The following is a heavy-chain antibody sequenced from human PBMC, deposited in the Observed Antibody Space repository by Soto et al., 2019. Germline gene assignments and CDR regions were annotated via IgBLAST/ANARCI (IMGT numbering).Heavy chain of an antibody. Sequence: SETLSLTCAVYGGYFSGYYWSWIRQPPGKGLEWIGEINHSGGTNYNPSLKSRVTISVDTSKNQFSLKLSSVTAADTAVYYCARVTVTTNFDYWGQGTLVTVSS. V-gene: IGHV4-34*01. CDR1: GGYFSGYY. J-gene: IGHJ4*02. CDR3: ARVTVTTNFDY. CDR2: INHSGGT. D-gene: IGHD4-17*01.